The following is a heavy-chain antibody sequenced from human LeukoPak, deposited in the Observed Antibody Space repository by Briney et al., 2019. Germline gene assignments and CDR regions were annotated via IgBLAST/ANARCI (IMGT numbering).Heavy chain of an antibody. V-gene: IGHV1-2*02. D-gene: IGHD1/OR15-1a*01. J-gene: IGHJ4*02. CDR2: INPNSGDT. CDR3: TSSEHYQH. CDR1: GYTFTGYY. Sequence: ASVKVSCKASGYTFTGYYMYWVRQAPGQGLEWVGWINPNSGDTGYAQKFQGRVSMTRDTSIATGYMGLSSLTSADTAVYYCTSSEHYQHWGQGTLVTVSS.